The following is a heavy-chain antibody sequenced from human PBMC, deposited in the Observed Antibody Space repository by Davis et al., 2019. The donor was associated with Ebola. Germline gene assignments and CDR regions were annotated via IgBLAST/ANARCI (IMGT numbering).Heavy chain of an antibody. V-gene: IGHV4-34*01. J-gene: IGHJ4*02. CDR3: ARVAVYVWGSYRYAVIDY. CDR1: GGSFSGYY. D-gene: IGHD3-16*02. Sequence: MPSETLSLTCAVYGGSFSGYYWSWIRQPPGKGLEWIGEINHSGSTNYNPSLKSRVTISVDTSKNQFSLKLSSVTAADTAVYYCARVAVYVWGSYRYAVIDYWGQGTLVTVSS. CDR2: INHSGST.